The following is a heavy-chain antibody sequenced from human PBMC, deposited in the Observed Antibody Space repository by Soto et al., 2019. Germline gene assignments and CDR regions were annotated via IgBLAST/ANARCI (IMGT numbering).Heavy chain of an antibody. CDR2: VNPSGGHT. D-gene: IGHD2-21*02. CDR1: GDTFTDYY. Sequence: QVQLMQSGAEVKKPGASVKVSCKASGDTFTDYYIHWVRQAPGQGLEWMGTVNPSGGHTTYAQHFLGSVTMTRDTSTSTLYMELTSPTSDDTAIDYCARGGHVVVVTAALDYWGQGTLVTVSS. CDR3: ARGGHVVVVTAALDY. J-gene: IGHJ4*02. V-gene: IGHV1-46*01.